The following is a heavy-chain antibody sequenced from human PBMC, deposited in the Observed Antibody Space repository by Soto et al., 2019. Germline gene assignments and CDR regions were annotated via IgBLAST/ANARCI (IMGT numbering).Heavy chain of an antibody. V-gene: IGHV3-30*18. Sequence: QMQLVESGGGVVQPGRSLRLSCVASGFTFNRYGMHWVRRSPGKGLEWVALISFDGSDKFYLDSVKGRFTLSRDNSKNTMFLQMNNLRSEDTALYYCAKDRTTGTQGLFYGLDVWGQGTTVTVSS. CDR1: GFTFNRYG. J-gene: IGHJ6*01. D-gene: IGHD4-4*01. CDR2: ISFDGSDK. CDR3: AKDRTTGTQGLFYGLDV.